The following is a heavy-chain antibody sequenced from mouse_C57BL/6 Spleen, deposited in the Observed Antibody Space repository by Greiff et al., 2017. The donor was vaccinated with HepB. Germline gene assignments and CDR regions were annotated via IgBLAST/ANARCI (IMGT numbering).Heavy chain of an antibody. CDR1: GYSFTDYN. CDR2: INPNYGTT. J-gene: IGHJ4*01. D-gene: IGHD1-1*01. V-gene: IGHV1-39*01. Sequence: VQLQQSGPELVKPGASVKISCKASGYSFTDYNMNWVKQSNGKSLEWIGVINPNYGTTSYNQKFKGKATLTVDQSSSTAYMQINSLTSEDSAVYYCARCDGSSPYYAMDYWGQGTSVTVSS. CDR3: ARCDGSSPYYAMDY.